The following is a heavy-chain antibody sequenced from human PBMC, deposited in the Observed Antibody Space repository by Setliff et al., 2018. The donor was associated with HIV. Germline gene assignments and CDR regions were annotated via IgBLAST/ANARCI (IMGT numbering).Heavy chain of an antibody. CDR1: GYTFTSYG. D-gene: IGHD1-26*01. V-gene: IGHV1-18*01. CDR3: ARDAADHTESSVGY. CDR2: ISAYNGNR. J-gene: IGHJ4*02. Sequence: ASVKVSCKASGYTFTSYGISWVRQAPGQGLEWMGWISAYNGNRHYAQKVQGRVTMTTDTSTSTAYMELRSLRSDDTAVYYCARDAADHTESSVGYWGQGTLVTVSS.